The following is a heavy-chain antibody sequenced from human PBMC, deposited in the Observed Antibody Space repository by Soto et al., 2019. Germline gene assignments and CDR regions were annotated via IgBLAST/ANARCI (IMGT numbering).Heavy chain of an antibody. CDR2: IIPIFGTA. Sequence: SVKVSCKASGGTFSSYAISWVRQAPGQGLEWMGGIIPIFGTANYAQKFQGRVTITADESTSTAYMELSSLRSEDTAVYYCARDVSSSSATDYYYYYGMDVWGQGTTVTVSS. D-gene: IGHD6-13*01. CDR1: GGTFSSYA. CDR3: ARDVSSSSATDYYYYYGMDV. J-gene: IGHJ6*02. V-gene: IGHV1-69*13.